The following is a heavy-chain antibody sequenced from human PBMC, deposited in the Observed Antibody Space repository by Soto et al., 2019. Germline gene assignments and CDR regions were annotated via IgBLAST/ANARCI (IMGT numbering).Heavy chain of an antibody. CDR3: ARHATASYYDFWSGYYTMIPGDYYGMDV. V-gene: IGHV5-51*01. D-gene: IGHD3-3*01. J-gene: IGHJ6*02. Sequence: PGGSLKISCKGSGYSFTSYWIGWVRQMPGKGLEWMGIIYPGDSDTRYSPSFQGQVTISADKSISTAYLQWGSLKASDTAMYYCARHATASYYDFWSGYYTMIPGDYYGMDVWGQGTTVTVSS. CDR2: IYPGDSDT. CDR1: GYSFTSYW.